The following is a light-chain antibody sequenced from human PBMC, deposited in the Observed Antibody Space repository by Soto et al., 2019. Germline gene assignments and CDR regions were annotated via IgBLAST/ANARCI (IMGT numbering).Light chain of an antibody. J-gene: IGLJ1*01. CDR1: SSDVGGYNY. CDR3: SSYTTSNTRQIV. Sequence: QSVLTQPASVSGSPGQSITISCTGTSSDVGGYNYVSWYQHHPGKAHKLMIFDVSNRPSVVSNRFSGSKSGNTASLTISGLQPEDEADYYCSSYTTSNTRQIVFGTGTKVTVL. CDR2: DVS. V-gene: IGLV2-14*03.